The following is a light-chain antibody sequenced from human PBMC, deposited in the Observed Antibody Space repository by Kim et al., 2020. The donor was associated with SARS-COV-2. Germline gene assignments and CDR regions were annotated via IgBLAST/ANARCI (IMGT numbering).Light chain of an antibody. CDR3: QSYDSSLSAWV. CDR1: SSNFGAGYD. Sequence: TVTISCTGSSSNFGAGYDVHWYQQLPGTAPKLLLYGDINRPSGVPDRFSGSKSDTSASLAITGLQAEDEADYYCQSYDSSLSAWVFGGGTQLTVL. CDR2: GDI. V-gene: IGLV1-40*01. J-gene: IGLJ3*02.